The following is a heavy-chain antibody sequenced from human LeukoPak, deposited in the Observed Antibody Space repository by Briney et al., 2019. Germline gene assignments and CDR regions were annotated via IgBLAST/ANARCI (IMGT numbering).Heavy chain of an antibody. V-gene: IGHV1-2*02. CDR1: GYTFTDYY. J-gene: IGHJ6*02. CDR3: ARGWVGNDYFYGMGA. D-gene: IGHD2-15*01. CDR2: INPNSGDT. Sequence: ASVKVSCKASGYTFTDYYLHWVRRAPGQGLEWMGCINPNSGDTDSARKFQGRVTMTRDTSISTAYMELSRLRPDDTAVYYCARGWVGNDYFYGMGAWGQGTTVTVS.